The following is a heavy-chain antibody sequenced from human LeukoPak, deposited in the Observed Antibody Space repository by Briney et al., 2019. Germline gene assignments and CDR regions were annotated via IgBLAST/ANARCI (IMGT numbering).Heavy chain of an antibody. CDR2: INHSGST. D-gene: IGHD1-26*01. CDR3: AMGGGGSYFAFDY. CDR1: GGSFSGYC. J-gene: IGHJ4*02. V-gene: IGHV4-34*01. Sequence: PSETLSLTCAVYGGSFSGYCWSWIRQPPGKGLEWIGEINHSGSTNYNPSLKSRVTISVDTSKNQFSLKLSSVTAADTAVYYCAMGGGGSYFAFDYWGQGTLVTVSS.